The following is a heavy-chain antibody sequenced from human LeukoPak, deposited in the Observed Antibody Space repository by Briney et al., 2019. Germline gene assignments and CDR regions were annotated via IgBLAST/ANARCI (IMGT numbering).Heavy chain of an antibody. Sequence: ASVKVSCKASGYTFTSYDINWVRQATGQGLEWMGWMNPNSGNTGYAQKFQGRVTITRNTSISTAHMDLRSLRSDDTAVYYCARDIAVAGEPDYWGQGTLVTVSS. CDR2: MNPNSGNT. D-gene: IGHD6-19*01. CDR1: GYTFTSYD. CDR3: ARDIAVAGEPDY. V-gene: IGHV1-8*03. J-gene: IGHJ4*02.